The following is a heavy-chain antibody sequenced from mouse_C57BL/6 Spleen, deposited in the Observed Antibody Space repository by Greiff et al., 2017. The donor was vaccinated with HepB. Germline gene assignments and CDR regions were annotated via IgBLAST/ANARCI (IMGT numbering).Heavy chain of an antibody. CDR2: IHPNSGST. D-gene: IGHD1-1*01. CDR3: AREEALITTVVAPFAY. CDR1: GYTFTSYW. J-gene: IGHJ3*01. Sequence: QVQLQQPGAELVKPGASVKLSCKASGYTFTSYWMHWVKQRPGQGLEWIGMIHPNSGSTNYNEKFKSKATLTVDKSSSTAYMQLSSLTSEDSAVYYCAREEALITTVVAPFAYWGQGTLVTVSA. V-gene: IGHV1-64*01.